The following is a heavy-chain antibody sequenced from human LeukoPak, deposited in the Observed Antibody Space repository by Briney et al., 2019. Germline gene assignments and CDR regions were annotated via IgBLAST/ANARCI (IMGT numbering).Heavy chain of an antibody. CDR2: ISGSGGST. CDR1: GFTFISYA. CDR3: AKGISGYYYRY. D-gene: IGHD3-22*01. J-gene: IGHJ4*02. V-gene: IGHV3-23*01. Sequence: GGSLRLSCAASGFTFISYAMSWVRQAPRKGLEWVSAISGSGGSTYYADSVKGRFTISRDNSKNTLYLQMNSLRAEDTAVYYCAKGISGYYYRYWGQGTLVTVSS.